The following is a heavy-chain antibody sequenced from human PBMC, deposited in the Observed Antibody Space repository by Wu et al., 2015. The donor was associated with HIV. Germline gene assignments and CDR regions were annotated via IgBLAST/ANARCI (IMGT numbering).Heavy chain of an antibody. Sequence: QVQLVQSGAEVKKPGSSVKVSCKASGGTFNSFAITWVRQAPGQGLEWMGGIIPIFDTANYAQKFQGRVTITADESTSTAYMELSSLRSEDTAVYYCARGNRYSWIDYWGQGTLVTVSS. CDR3: ARGNRYSWIDY. V-gene: IGHV1-69*12. D-gene: IGHD1-20*01. CDR1: GGTFNSFA. CDR2: IIPIFDTA. J-gene: IGHJ4*02.